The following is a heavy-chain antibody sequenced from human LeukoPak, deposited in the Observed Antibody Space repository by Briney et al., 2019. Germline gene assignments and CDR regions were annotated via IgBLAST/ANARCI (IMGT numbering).Heavy chain of an antibody. Sequence: ASETLSLTCAVYGGSFSGYYWSWIRQPPGKGLEWIGEINHSGSTNYNPSLKSRVTISVDTSKNQFSLKLSSVTAADTAVYYCARGISPSTIFGVVTNFDYWGQGTLVTVSS. J-gene: IGHJ4*02. CDR3: ARGISPSTIFGVVTNFDY. CDR1: GGSFSGYY. D-gene: IGHD3-3*01. V-gene: IGHV4-34*01. CDR2: INHSGST.